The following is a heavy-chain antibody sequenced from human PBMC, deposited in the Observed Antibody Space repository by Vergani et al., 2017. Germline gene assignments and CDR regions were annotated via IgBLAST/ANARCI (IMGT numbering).Heavy chain of an antibody. CDR3: ARVCSTSCXDDY. Sequence: QVQLVQSGAEVKKPGPSVKVSCKASGYTFTGYYMPWVRQAPGQGLEWMGRINPNSGGTNYAQKFQGRVTMTRDTSISTAYMELSRLRSDDTAVYYCARVCSTSCXDDYWGQGTLVTVSS. D-gene: IGHD2-2*01. CDR1: GYTFTGYY. V-gene: IGHV1-2*06. CDR2: INPNSGGT. J-gene: IGHJ4*02.